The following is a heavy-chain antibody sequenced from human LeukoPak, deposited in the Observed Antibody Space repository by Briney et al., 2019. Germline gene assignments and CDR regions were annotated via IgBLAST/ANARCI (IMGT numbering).Heavy chain of an antibody. D-gene: IGHD6-13*01. Sequence: GGSLRLSCAASGFTFSSYSMNWVRQAQGKGLEWVSSISSSSSYIYYADSVKGRFTIFRDNAKKSLYLQMNSLRDEDTGVYYCARDVYRGSSWYAFDFWGQGTLVTVSS. V-gene: IGHV3-21*01. CDR1: GFTFSSYS. CDR3: ARDVYRGSSWYAFDF. CDR2: ISSSSSYI. J-gene: IGHJ4*02.